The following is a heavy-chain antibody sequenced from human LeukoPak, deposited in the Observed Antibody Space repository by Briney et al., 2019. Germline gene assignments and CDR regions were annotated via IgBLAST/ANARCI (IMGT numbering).Heavy chain of an antibody. V-gene: IGHV3-23*01. Sequence: PGGSLRLSCAASGFTFSSYAMGWVRQAPGKGLEWVSAISGSGGSTYYADSVKGRFTISRDNSKNTLYLQMNSLRAEDTAVYYCAKEGGGQWLVPPLDFQHWGQGTLVTVSS. J-gene: IGHJ1*01. CDR2: ISGSGGST. CDR3: AKEGGGQWLVPPLDFQH. CDR1: GFTFSSYA. D-gene: IGHD6-19*01.